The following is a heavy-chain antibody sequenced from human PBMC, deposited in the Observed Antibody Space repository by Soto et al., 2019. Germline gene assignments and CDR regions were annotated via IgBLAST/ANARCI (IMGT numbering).Heavy chain of an antibody. CDR2: IKQDGSEK. CDR3: ARGPPYSSSPYYFDY. Sequence: GGSLRLSCAASGFTFSSYWMSWVRQAPGKGLEWVANIKQDGSEKYYVDSVKGRFTISRDNAKNSLYLQMNSLRAEDTAVYYCARGPPYSSSPYYFDYWGQGTLVTVSS. D-gene: IGHD6-13*01. J-gene: IGHJ4*02. CDR1: GFTFSSYW. V-gene: IGHV3-7*01.